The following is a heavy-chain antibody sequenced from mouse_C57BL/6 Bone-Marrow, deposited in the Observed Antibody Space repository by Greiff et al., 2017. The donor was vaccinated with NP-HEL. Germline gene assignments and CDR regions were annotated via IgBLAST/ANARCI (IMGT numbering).Heavy chain of an antibody. CDR3: ARDTPLRRGWYFDV. V-gene: IGHV5-16*01. J-gene: IGHJ1*03. Sequence: EVNLVESEGGLVQPGSSMKLSCTASGFTFSDYYMAWVRQVPEKGLEWVANINYDGSSTYYLDSLKSRFIISRDNAKNILYLQMSSLKSEDTATYYCARDTPLRRGWYFDVWGTGTTVTVSS. CDR1: GFTFSDYY. D-gene: IGHD1-2*01. CDR2: INYDGSST.